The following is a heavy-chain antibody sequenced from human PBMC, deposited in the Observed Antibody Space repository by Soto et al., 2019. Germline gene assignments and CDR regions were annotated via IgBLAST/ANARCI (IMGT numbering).Heavy chain of an antibody. CDR2: IIPIFGAA. D-gene: IGHD3-22*01. CDR3: ATPYYYYDSSGYFWPFDY. CDR1: GGTFSSYA. J-gene: IGHJ4*02. Sequence: SVKVSCKASGGTFSSYAISWVRQAPGQGLEWMGGIIPIFGAANYAQKFQGRVTITADESTSTAYMELSSLRSEDTAVYYCATPYYYYDSSGYFWPFDYWGQGTLVTVSS. V-gene: IGHV1-69*13.